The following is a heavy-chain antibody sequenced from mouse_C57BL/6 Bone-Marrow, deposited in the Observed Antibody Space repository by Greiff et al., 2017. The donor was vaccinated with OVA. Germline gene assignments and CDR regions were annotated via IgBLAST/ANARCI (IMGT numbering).Heavy chain of an antibody. CDR1: GFTFSDYG. J-gene: IGHJ2*01. Sequence: VQLQQSGGGLVKPGGSLKLSCAASGFTFSDYGMHWVRQAPEKGLEWVAYISSGSSTIYYADTVKGRFTISRDNAKNTLFLQMTSLRSEDTAMYYCARSYYYGSSPTDYWGQGTTLTVSS. V-gene: IGHV5-17*01. CDR2: ISSGSSTI. D-gene: IGHD1-1*01. CDR3: ARSYYYGSSPTDY.